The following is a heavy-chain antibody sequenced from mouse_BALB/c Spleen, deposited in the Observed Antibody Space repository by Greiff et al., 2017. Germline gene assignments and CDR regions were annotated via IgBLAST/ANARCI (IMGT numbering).Heavy chain of an antibody. CDR2: ILPGSGST. CDR3: ARSKWIYYGNSHAMDY. D-gene: IGHD2-1*01. V-gene: IGHV1-9*01. Sequence: VQLQQSGAELMKPGASVKISCKATGYTFSSYWIEWVKQRPGHGLEWIGEILPGSGSTNYNEKFKGKATFTADTSSNTAYMQLSSLTSEDSAVYYCARSKWIYYGNSHAMDYWGQGTSVTVSS. CDR1: GYTFSSYW. J-gene: IGHJ4*01.